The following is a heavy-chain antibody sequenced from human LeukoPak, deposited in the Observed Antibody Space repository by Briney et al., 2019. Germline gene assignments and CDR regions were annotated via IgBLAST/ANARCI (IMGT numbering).Heavy chain of an antibody. CDR2: IYYSGST. CDR1: GGSISSSSYY. D-gene: IGHD6-6*01. Sequence: SETQSLTCTVSGGSISSSSYYWGWIRQPPGKGLEWIGSIYYSGSTYYNPSLKSRVTISVDTSKNQFSLKLSSVTAADTAVYYCAKLVVGRYFDYWGQGTLVTVSS. CDR3: AKLVVGRYFDY. J-gene: IGHJ4*02. V-gene: IGHV4-39*01.